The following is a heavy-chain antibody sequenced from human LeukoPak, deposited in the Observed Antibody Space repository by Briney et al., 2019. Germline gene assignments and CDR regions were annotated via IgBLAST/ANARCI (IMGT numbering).Heavy chain of an antibody. CDR3: ASPYGDYARAAA. J-gene: IGHJ5*02. Sequence: GGSLRLSCAASGFTFSSYAMHWVRQAPGKGLEWVAVISYGGSNKYYADSVKGRFTISRDNSKNTLYLQMNSLRAEDTAVYYCASPYGDYARAAAWGQGTLVTVSS. D-gene: IGHD4-17*01. CDR2: ISYGGSNK. CDR1: GFTFSSYA. V-gene: IGHV3-30*04.